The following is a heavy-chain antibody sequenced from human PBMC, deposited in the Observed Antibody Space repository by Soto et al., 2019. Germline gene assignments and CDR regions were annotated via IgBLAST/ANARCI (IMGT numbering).Heavy chain of an antibody. CDR1: ACTPSPCC. CDR3: TRGPRADSSGTGAH. V-gene: IGHV3-74*01. J-gene: IGHJ4*02. D-gene: IGHD1-26*01. CDR2: ISDDGTTT. Sequence: GGALRAPSGGSACTPSPCCMPGVRLLLGQKPVWVSRISDDGTTTNYAHSVRGRFTISRDTSKTTLYLQMNNLKPDDTAIYYCTRGPRADSSGTGAHWGQGT.